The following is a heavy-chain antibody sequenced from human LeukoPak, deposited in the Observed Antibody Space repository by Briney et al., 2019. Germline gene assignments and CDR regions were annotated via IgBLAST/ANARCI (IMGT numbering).Heavy chain of an antibody. CDR2: INHSGST. D-gene: IGHD3-22*01. CDR1: GGSFSGYY. J-gene: IGHJ3*02. CDR3: ARGLGYYCDSTNYAFDI. Sequence: SETLSLTCAVYGGSFSGYYWSWIRQPPGKGLEWIGEINHSGSTNYNPSLKSRVTISVDTSKNQFSLKLSSVTAADTAVYYCARGLGYYCDSTNYAFDIWGQGTMVTVSS. V-gene: IGHV4-34*01.